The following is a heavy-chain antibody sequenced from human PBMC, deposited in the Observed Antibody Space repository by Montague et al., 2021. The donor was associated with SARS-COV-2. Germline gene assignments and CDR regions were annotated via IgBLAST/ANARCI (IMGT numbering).Heavy chain of an antibody. CDR3: AHLIRYYDIFTGIPFDY. Sequence: PALVKPTQTLTLTCTFSGFSLSTPNVGVSWIRQPPGKALEWVAVIYSNDEKRCSPSLRNRLTITKDTAKNQVVLSLTYVDPVDTAAYYCAHLIRYYDIFTGIPFDYWGQGSQVTVSS. D-gene: IGHD3-9*01. J-gene: IGHJ4*02. CDR1: GFSLSTPNVG. V-gene: IGHV2-5*01. CDR2: IYSNDEK.